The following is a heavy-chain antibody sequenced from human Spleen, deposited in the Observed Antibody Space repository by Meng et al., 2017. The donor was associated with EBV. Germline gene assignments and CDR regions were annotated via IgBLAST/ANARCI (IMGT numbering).Heavy chain of an antibody. CDR2: IIPFFGTA. J-gene: IGHJ4*02. V-gene: IGHV1-69*01. D-gene: IGHD1-26*01. Sequence: QVHLVRSGASVTQPRAAVNLSGKSSGGKFISFGISWVRQAPGHGLEWMGGIIPFFGTAKYAQKFLDRVTFTADESTTTAYMELSSLGSEDTAIYFCARGGSGTFYGYLDYWGQGALVTVSS. CDR3: ARGGSGTFYGYLDY. CDR1: GGKFISFG.